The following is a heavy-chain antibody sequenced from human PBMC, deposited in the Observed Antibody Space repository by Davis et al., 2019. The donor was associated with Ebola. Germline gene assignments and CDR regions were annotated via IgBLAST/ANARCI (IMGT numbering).Heavy chain of an antibody. V-gene: IGHV5-51*01. D-gene: IGHD3-10*01. CDR1: GYSFTSYW. CDR2: IYPGDSDT. J-gene: IGHJ6*04. Sequence: GESLKISCKGSGYSFTSYWIGWVRQMPGKGLEWMGIIYPGDSDTRYSPSFQGQVTISADKSISTAYLQWSSLKASDTAMYYCARQASLPVDMVRGVISGMDVWGKGTTVTVSS. CDR3: ARQASLPVDMVRGVISGMDV.